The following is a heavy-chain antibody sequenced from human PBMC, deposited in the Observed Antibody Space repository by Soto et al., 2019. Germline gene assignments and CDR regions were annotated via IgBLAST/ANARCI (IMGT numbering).Heavy chain of an antibody. CDR2: ISYDGSNK. CDR3: ARDGPAAVAGTDYYYYGMDV. D-gene: IGHD6-19*01. J-gene: IGHJ6*02. V-gene: IGHV3-30-3*01. CDR1: GFTFSSYA. Sequence: QVQLVESGGGVVQPGRSLRLSCAASGFTFSSYAMHWVRQAPGKGLEWVAVISYDGSNKYYADSVKGRFTISRDNSKNTLYLQMNSLRAEDTAVYYCARDGPAAVAGTDYYYYGMDVWGQGTTVTVSS.